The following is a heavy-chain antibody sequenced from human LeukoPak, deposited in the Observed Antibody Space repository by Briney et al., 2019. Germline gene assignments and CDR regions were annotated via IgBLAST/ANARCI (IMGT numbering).Heavy chain of an antibody. D-gene: IGHD3-22*01. J-gene: IGHJ4*02. CDR2: ISGSGGST. Sequence: GGSLRLSCAASGFTFSSYAMNWVRQAPGKGLEWVSAISGSGGSTYYADSVKGRFTISRDNSKNTLYLQMNSLRAEDTAVYYCAKDGNYYDSSGYPEYYFDYWGQGTLVTVSS. V-gene: IGHV3-23*01. CDR1: GFTFSSYA. CDR3: AKDGNYYDSSGYPEYYFDY.